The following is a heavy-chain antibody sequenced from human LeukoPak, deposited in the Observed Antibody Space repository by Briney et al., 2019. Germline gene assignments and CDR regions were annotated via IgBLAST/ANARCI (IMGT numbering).Heavy chain of an antibody. J-gene: IGHJ4*02. CDR2: ISPDGETT. D-gene: IGHD3-10*01. CDR3: TRDLPVPSLVRGIIIYGLIDY. Sequence: PGGSLRLSCATSGFTFTSHAMTWVRQAPGKGLEWVSSISPDGETTYHADSVKGRFTTSRDNAKSSLYLQMNSLRAEDTALYYCTRDLPVPSLVRGIIIYGLIDYWGQGTLVTVSS. V-gene: IGHV3-21*06. CDR1: GFTFTSHA.